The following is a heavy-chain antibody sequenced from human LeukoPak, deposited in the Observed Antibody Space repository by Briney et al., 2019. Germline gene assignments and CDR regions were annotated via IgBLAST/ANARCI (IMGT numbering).Heavy chain of an antibody. CDR3: ASRYCTDSNCYSFDY. V-gene: IGHV3-21*01. J-gene: IGHJ4*02. D-gene: IGHD2-15*01. CDR2: ISGSATPI. CDR1: TLTLSTYS. Sequence: PARSMRLSCAPSTLTLSTYSMNWVSPPPGEGLEWVSSISGSATPIIYADSVKRRYTVARDNANNSLYLQMNSLRAEDTAVYYCASRYCTDSNCYSFDYWGQGTLVTVSS.